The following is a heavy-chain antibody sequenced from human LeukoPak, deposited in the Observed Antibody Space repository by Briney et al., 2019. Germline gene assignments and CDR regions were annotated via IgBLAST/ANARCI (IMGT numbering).Heavy chain of an antibody. D-gene: IGHD2-2*01. CDR3: ARACSSTSCLDY. CDR1: GFTFSSYS. V-gene: IGHV3-21*01. CDR2: ISSSSSYI. J-gene: IGHJ4*02. Sequence: PGGSPRLSCAASGFTFSSYSMNWVRQAPGKGLEWVSSISSSSSYIYYADSVKGRFTISRDNAKNSLYLQMNSLRAEDTAVYYCARACSSTSCLDYWGQGTLVTVSS.